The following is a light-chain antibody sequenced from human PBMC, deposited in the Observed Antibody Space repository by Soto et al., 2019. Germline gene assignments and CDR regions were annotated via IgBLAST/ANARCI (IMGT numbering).Light chain of an antibody. CDR2: EVS. Sequence: QSALTQPASVSGSPGQSITISCTGTSSDVGGYNYVSWYQQHPGKAPKLMIYEVSNRPSGVSNRFSGSKSGNTASLTISGLQADDEADYYCRSYTSSTTVVFGGGTKLTVL. J-gene: IGLJ2*01. CDR1: SSDVGGYNY. V-gene: IGLV2-14*01. CDR3: RSYTSSTTVV.